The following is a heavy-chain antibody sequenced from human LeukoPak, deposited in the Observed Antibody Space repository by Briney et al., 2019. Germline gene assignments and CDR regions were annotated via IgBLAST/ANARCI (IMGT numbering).Heavy chain of an antibody. V-gene: IGHV3-48*01. CDR3: ARDGYSFGHDFDY. CDR2: ISSSSTTI. D-gene: IGHD5-18*01. CDR1: GFTFSSYR. J-gene: IGHJ4*02. Sequence: GGSLRLSCAASGFTFSSYRMNWVRQAPGKGLEWVSYISSSSTTIYYADSVKGRFTISRDNAKNSLYLQMNSLRAEDTAVYYCARDGYSFGHDFDYWGQGTLVTVSS.